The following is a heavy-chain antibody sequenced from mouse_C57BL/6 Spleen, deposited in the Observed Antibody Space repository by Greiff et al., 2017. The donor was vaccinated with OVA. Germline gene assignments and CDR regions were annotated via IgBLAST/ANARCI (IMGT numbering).Heavy chain of an antibody. Sequence: EVQLQQSGPELVKPGASVKIPCKASGYTFTDYYMDWVKQSHGKSLEWIGDINPNNGGTIYNQKFKGKATLTVDKSSSTAYMELRSLTYEDTSVYYRASLSSYYAMDYWGQGTSVTVSS. J-gene: IGHJ4*01. CDR2: INPNNGGT. CDR3: ASLSSYYAMDY. D-gene: IGHD1-1*01. V-gene: IGHV1-18*01. CDR1: GYTFTDYY.